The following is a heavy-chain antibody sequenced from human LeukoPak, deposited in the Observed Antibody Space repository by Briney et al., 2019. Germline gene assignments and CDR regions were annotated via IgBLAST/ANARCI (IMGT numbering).Heavy chain of an antibody. J-gene: IGHJ4*02. D-gene: IGHD6-13*01. Sequence: GGSLRLSCAASGFTVSSNYMSWVRQAPGKGLEWGSVIYSGVTTYYADSVKGRFTISRDNSKNTLYLQMNSLRAEDTAVYYCARGVYSYYFDYWGQGSLVTVSS. CDR3: ARGVYSYYFDY. CDR2: IYSGVTT. V-gene: IGHV3-53*01. CDR1: GFTVSSNY.